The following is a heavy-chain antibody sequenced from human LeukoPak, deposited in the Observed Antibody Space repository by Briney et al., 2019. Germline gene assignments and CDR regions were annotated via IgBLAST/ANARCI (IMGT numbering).Heavy chain of an antibody. V-gene: IGHV3-23*01. D-gene: IGHD3-10*01. CDR3: ARDVNHDRFRGFYFDH. J-gene: IGHJ4*02. CDR2: ISGSGGGT. CDR1: GFTFNDYA. Sequence: GGSLRLSCAASGFTFNDYAMSWVRQAPGKGLEWVSGISGSGGGTYYADSVKGRFTISRDNSKNTLYLQMNSLRPEDTAVYYCARDVNHDRFRGFYFDHWGQGTLVTVSS.